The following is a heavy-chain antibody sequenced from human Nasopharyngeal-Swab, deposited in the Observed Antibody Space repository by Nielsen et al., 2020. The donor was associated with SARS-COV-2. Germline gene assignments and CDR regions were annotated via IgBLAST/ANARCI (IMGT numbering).Heavy chain of an antibody. CDR2: FFSTGEP. D-gene: IGHD5-24*01. CDR3: ARKMYYFHAMDA. Sequence: WIRQPPGKALEWLAHFFSTGEPSYSSSLKRRLTVSEDTSKSQVVLTMTNMDPADTATYYCARKMYYFHAMDAWGQGTTVTVSS. J-gene: IGHJ6*02. V-gene: IGHV2-26*01.